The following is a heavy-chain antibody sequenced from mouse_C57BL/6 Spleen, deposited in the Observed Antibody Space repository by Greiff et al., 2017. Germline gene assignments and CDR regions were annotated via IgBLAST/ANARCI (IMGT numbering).Heavy chain of an antibody. V-gene: IGHV3-8*01. D-gene: IGHD1-1*01. J-gene: IGHJ1*03. CDR2: ISYSGST. CDR3: ARSRGTYYGSSPGFDV. Sequence: EVQLKESGPGLAKPSQTLSLTCSVTGYSITSDYWNWIRKFPGNKLEYMGYISYSGSTYYNPSLKSRISITRDTSKNQYYLQLNSVTTEDTATYYCARSRGTYYGSSPGFDVWGTGTTVTVSS. CDR1: GYSITSDY.